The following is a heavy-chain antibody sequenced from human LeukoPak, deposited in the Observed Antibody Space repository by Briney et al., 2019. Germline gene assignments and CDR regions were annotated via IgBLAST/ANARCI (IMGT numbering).Heavy chain of an antibody. V-gene: IGHV1-2*02. CDR3: ARDGRYCSGGSCYNDY. CDR2: INPNSGGT. D-gene: IGHD2-15*01. CDR1: GYTFTGYY. J-gene: IGHJ4*02. Sequence: ASVKVSCKASGYTFTGYYMHWVRQAPGQGLEWMRWINPNSGGTNYAQKFQGRVTMTRDTSISTAYMELSRLRSDDTAVYYCARDGRYCSGGSCYNDYWGQGTLVTVSS.